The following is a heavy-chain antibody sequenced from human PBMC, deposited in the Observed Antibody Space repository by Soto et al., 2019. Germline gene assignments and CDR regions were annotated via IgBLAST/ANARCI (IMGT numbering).Heavy chain of an antibody. D-gene: IGHD3-16*01. J-gene: IGHJ5*02. V-gene: IGHV3-21*01. Sequence: PGGSLRLSCAASGFTFSSYSMNWARQAPGKGLEWVSSISSSSSYIYYADSVKGRFTISRDNAKNSLYLQMNSLRAEDTAVYYCARVHKAYPFDPWGQGTLVTVSS. CDR3: ARVHKAYPFDP. CDR1: GFTFSSYS. CDR2: ISSSSSYI.